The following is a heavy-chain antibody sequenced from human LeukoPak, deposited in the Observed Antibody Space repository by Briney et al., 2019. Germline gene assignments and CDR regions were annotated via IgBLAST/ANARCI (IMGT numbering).Heavy chain of an antibody. CDR2: IRSKAYGGTT. CDR1: GFTFGDYA. V-gene: IGHV3-49*04. D-gene: IGHD2-2*01. J-gene: IGHJ4*02. CDR3: TTRPLGSCSGNSCQGLDY. Sequence: GGSLRLSCTASGFTFGDYAMSWVRQAPGKGLEWVGFIRSKAYGGTTEYAASVKGRFTISRDDSKSIAYLQMNSLKTEDTAVYYCTTRPLGSCSGNSCQGLDYWGQGTLVTVSS.